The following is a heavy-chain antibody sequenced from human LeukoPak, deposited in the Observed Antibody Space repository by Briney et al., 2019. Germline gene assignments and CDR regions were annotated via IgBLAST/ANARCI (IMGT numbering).Heavy chain of an antibody. CDR2: ISGSGGST. CDR3: AKPYSSSWYGEEYYFDY. V-gene: IGHV3-23*01. J-gene: IGHJ4*02. CDR1: GFTFSSYA. D-gene: IGHD6-13*01. Sequence: GGSLRLSCAAPGFTFSSYAMSWVRQAPGKGLEWVSAISGSGGSTYYADSVKGRFTISRDNSKNTLYLQMNSLRAEDTAVYYCAKPYSSSWYGEEYYFDYWGQGTLVTVSS.